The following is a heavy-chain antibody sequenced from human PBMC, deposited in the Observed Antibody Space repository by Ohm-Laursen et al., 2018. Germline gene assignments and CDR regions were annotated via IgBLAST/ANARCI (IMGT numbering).Heavy chain of an antibody. CDR2: ISNTGST. D-gene: IGHD2-15*01. Sequence: GTLSLTCTVSGGSISTYYWSWIRQPPGKGLEWIGYISNTGSTNYSPSLKSRVTMSVDTSRNHFSLELTSVTAADTAVYYCAREYSDDGGYRYDAFDVWGHGTVVTVSS. V-gene: IGHV4-59*12. CDR3: AREYSDDGGYRYDAFDV. CDR1: GGSISTYY. J-gene: IGHJ3*01.